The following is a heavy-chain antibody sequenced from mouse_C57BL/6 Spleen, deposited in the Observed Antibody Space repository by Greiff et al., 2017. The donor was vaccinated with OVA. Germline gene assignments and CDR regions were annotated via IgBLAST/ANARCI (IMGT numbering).Heavy chain of an antibody. V-gene: IGHV5-16*01. D-gene: IGHD4-1*01. CDR3: AREGWDAFDY. J-gene: IGHJ2*01. CDR1: GFTFSDYY. CDR2: INYDGSST. Sequence: EVQLVESEGGLVQPGSSMKLSCTASGFTFSDYYMAWVRQVPEKGLEWVANINYDGSSTYYLDSLKSRFIISKDNAKNILYLQMSSLKSEDTATYYCAREGWDAFDYWGQGTTLTVSS.